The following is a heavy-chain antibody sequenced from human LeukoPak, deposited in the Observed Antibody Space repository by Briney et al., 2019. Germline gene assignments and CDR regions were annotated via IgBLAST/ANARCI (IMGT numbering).Heavy chain of an antibody. J-gene: IGHJ6*02. V-gene: IGHV4-59*08. Sequence: PETLSLTCTVPVGSLCTYYWRWIRHPPGKGLEWGGYIYYSGSTTYTPYLRSRVTISVAKTKHQFHLKLRCVAAADTAVYYSARHGTIYSNYGRYGMDVWGQGTTVTVSS. CDR3: ARHGTIYSNYGRYGMDV. D-gene: IGHD4-11*01. CDR1: VGSLCTYY. CDR2: IYYSGST.